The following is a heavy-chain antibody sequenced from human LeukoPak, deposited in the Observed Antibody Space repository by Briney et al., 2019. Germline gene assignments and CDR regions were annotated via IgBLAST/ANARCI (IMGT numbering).Heavy chain of an antibody. J-gene: IGHJ3*02. Sequence: SETLSLTCTVSGGSLSSSSYYWTWLRQPPGKGLEGIGFIYYRGSTHYNPSLESPGTISIDTSKNRLCLRLSSVTAAHTAVYYCARDRYRGDEGFGAFDIWGQGTMVTVS. CDR2: IYYRGST. CDR1: GGSLSSSSYY. CDR3: ARDRYRGDEGFGAFDI. D-gene: IGHD5-12*01. V-gene: IGHV4-61*01.